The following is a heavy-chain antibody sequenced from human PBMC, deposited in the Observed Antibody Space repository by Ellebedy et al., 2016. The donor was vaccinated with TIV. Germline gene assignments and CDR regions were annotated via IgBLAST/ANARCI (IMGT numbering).Heavy chain of an antibody. CDR3: VREGHHGNYAAPPHY. Sequence: ASVKVSCKASGYTFTSYGIIWVRQAPGQGLEWMGWISAYNGATNYARNLQDRVTMTTDTTTNTAYMELRRLRSDDTAVYYCVREGHHGNYAAPPHYWGQGTLVTVSS. CDR2: ISAYNGAT. CDR1: GYTFTSYG. D-gene: IGHD4/OR15-4a*01. V-gene: IGHV1-18*04. J-gene: IGHJ4*02.